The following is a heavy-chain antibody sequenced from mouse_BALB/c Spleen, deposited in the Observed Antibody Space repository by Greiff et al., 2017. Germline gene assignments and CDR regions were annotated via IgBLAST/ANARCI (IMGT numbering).Heavy chain of an antibody. D-gene: IGHD1-1*01. CDR2: FYPGSGSI. CDR1: GYTFTEYI. V-gene: IGHV1-62-2*01. CDR3: TRGERYYGSSLWYVDY. J-gene: IGHJ2*01. Sequence: VQLQQSGAGLVKPGASVKLSCKASGYTFTEYIIHWVKQRSGQGLEWIGWFYPGSGSIKYNEKFKDKATLTADKSSSTVYMELSRLTSEDSAVYYWTRGERYYGSSLWYVDYWGQGTTLTVSS.